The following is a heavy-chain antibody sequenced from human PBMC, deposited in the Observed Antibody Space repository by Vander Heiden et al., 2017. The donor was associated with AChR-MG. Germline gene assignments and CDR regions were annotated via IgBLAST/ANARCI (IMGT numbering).Heavy chain of an antibody. V-gene: IGHV4-34*01. CDR1: GGSFSGYY. D-gene: IGHD5-12*01. J-gene: IGHJ4*02. CDR3: AINRDGYNSDDY. Sequence: QVQLQQWGAGLLKPSETLSLTCAVYGGSFSGYYWSWIRQPPGKGLEWIGEINHSGSTNYNPSLKSRVTISVDTSKNQFSLKLSSVTAADTAVYYCAINRDGYNSDDYWGQGTLVTVSS. CDR2: INHSGST.